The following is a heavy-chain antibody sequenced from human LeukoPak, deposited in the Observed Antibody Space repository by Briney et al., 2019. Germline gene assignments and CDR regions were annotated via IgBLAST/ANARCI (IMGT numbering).Heavy chain of an antibody. CDR2: ISSSSSYI. J-gene: IGHJ4*02. Sequence: PGGSLRLSCAASGFTFSSYGMNWVRQAPGKGLEWVSSISSSSSYIYYADSVKGRLTISRDNAKNSLYLQMNSLRAEDTAVYYCAGNSSIKDYWGQGTLVTVSS. D-gene: IGHD2/OR15-2a*01. CDR3: AGNSSIKDY. CDR1: GFTFSSYG. V-gene: IGHV3-21*01.